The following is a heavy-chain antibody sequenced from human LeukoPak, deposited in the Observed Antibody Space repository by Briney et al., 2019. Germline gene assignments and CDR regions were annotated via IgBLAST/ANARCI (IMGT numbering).Heavy chain of an antibody. J-gene: IGHJ6*03. CDR1: GFTFSSYG. V-gene: IGHV3-30*02. CDR3: ARFAAGGSYYYYMDV. CDR2: IRYDGSNK. Sequence: GGSLRLSCAASGFTFSSYGMHWVRQAPGKGLEGVAFIRYDGSNKYYADSVKGRFTISRDNAKNSLYLQMNSLRADDTAVYYCARFAAGGSYYYYMDVWGKGTTVTVSS. D-gene: IGHD3-10*01.